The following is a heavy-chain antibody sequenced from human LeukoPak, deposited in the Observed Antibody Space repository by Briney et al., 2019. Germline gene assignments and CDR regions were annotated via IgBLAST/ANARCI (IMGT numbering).Heavy chain of an antibody. CDR2: IYTSGST. J-gene: IGHJ6*03. D-gene: IGHD4-17*01. CDR3: ASLTTVTTDDYYYYYMDV. CDR1: GSSISSYY. Sequence: PSETLSLTCTVSGSSISSYYWSWIRQPAGKGLEWIGRIYTSGSTNYNPSLKSRVTMSVDTSKNQFSLKLSSVTAADTAVYYCASLTTVTTDDYYYYYMDVWGKGTTVTVSS. V-gene: IGHV4-4*07.